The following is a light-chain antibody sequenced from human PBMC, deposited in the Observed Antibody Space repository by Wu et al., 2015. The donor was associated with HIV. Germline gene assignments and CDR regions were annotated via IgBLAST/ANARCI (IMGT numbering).Light chain of an antibody. CDR3: QQFNTHPIT. J-gene: IGKJ5*01. Sequence: AIQLAQSPSPLSASVGDRVTITCRASQGLNSALAWYQQKAGEPPKLLIYDASSLESGVPSRFSGSGSGTDFTLTISSLQPEDFSTYYCQQFNTHPITFGQGTRLEIK. V-gene: IGKV1-13*02. CDR2: DAS. CDR1: QGLNSA.